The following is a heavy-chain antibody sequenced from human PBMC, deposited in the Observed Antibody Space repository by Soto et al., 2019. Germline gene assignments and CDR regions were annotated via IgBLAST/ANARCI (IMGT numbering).Heavy chain of an antibody. V-gene: IGHV4-61*01. J-gene: IGHJ6*02. CDR1: GGSVSSGTYY. Sequence: SETLSLTCTVSGGSVSSGTYYWSWIRQPPGKGLEWIGYLYYSGSTNYNPSLKSRVTIAVDTSKNQMSLKVSSVTAADTAVYYCARVITIFGVVIVPSGMDVWGQGTTVTVSS. D-gene: IGHD3-3*01. CDR3: ARVITIFGVVIVPSGMDV. CDR2: LYYSGST.